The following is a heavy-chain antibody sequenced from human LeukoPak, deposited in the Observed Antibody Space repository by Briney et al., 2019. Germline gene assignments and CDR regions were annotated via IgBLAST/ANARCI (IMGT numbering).Heavy chain of an antibody. D-gene: IGHD3-22*01. V-gene: IGHV3-23*01. CDR2: ISGSGGST. Sequence: GGSLRLSCAASGFTFTTYAMNWVRQAPGKGLEWVSVISGSGGSTYYADSVKGRFTISRDNSKNTLYLEVNSLRAEDTAVYYCATAFYFDSSGPYWYFDLWGRGTLVTVST. CDR3: ATAFYFDSSGPYWYFDL. CDR1: GFTFTTYA. J-gene: IGHJ2*01.